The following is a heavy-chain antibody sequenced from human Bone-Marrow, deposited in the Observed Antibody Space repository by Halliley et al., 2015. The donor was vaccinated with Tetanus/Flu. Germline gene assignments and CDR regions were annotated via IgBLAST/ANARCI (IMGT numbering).Heavy chain of an antibody. V-gene: IGHV3-11*01. J-gene: IGHJ4*02. CDR3: ATLARDSSGFYYEYFDY. CDR1: GFTFTDYY. CDR2: ITVYDNTM. Sequence: CAASGFTFTDYYMSWIRQAPGRGLEWISYITVYDNTMYYADSVKGRFTISRDNSKNSLYLQMNSLRAEDTALYYCATLARDSSGFYYEYFDYWGQGTLVTVSS. D-gene: IGHD3-22*01.